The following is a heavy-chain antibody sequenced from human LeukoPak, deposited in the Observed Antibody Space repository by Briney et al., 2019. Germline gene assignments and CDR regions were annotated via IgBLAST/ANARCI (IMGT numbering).Heavy chain of an antibody. CDR3: AREKVAAGSNDY. CDR1: GYTFTGNF. CDR2: INPNSGDT. Sequence: ASVKVSCTASGYTFTGNFMHWVRQAPGQGLELMGWINPNSGDTNYPQKFQGRVTMTRDTSISTAYMVLSRLTSDDTAVYYCAREKVAAGSNDYWGQGTLVTVSS. D-gene: IGHD6-13*01. J-gene: IGHJ4*02. V-gene: IGHV1-2*02.